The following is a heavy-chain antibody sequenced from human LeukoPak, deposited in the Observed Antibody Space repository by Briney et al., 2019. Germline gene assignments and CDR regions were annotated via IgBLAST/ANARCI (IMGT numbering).Heavy chain of an antibody. D-gene: IGHD4-17*01. Sequence: SETLSLTCTVSGGSISNYYWSWIRQLPEKGLEWIGYIYYSGSTNYNPSLKSRLTISVDTSKNQFSLKLSSVTAADTAVYYCARSYGDYITGAYAFDVWGQGTMVTVSS. CDR2: IYYSGST. CDR1: GGSISNYY. J-gene: IGHJ3*01. CDR3: ARSYGDYITGAYAFDV. V-gene: IGHV4-59*08.